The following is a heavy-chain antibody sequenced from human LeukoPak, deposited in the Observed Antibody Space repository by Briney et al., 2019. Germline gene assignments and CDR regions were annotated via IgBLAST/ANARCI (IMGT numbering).Heavy chain of an antibody. CDR3: AKCCGWYGGPDY. CDR2: ISYDGSNK. J-gene: IGHJ4*02. D-gene: IGHD6-19*01. V-gene: IGHV3-30*18. Sequence: PGGSLRLSCAASGFTFSSYGMHWVRQAPGKGLEWVAVISYDGSNKYYADSVKGRFTISRDNSKNTLYLQMNSLRAEDTAVYYCAKCCGWYGGPDYWGQGTLVTVSS. CDR1: GFTFSSYG.